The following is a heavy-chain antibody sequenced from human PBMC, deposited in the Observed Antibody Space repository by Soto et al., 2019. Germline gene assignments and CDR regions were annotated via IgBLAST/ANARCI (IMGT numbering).Heavy chain of an antibody. CDR3: AKDLEAAAGPNAFDI. J-gene: IGHJ3*02. Sequence: GGSLRLSCAASGFTFSSYVMSWVRQAPGKGLEWVSAISGSGGSTYYADSVKGRFTISRDNSKNTLYLQMNSLRAEDTSVYYCAKDLEAAAGPNAFDIWGQGTMVTVSS. D-gene: IGHD6-13*01. CDR2: ISGSGGST. V-gene: IGHV3-23*01. CDR1: GFTFSSYV.